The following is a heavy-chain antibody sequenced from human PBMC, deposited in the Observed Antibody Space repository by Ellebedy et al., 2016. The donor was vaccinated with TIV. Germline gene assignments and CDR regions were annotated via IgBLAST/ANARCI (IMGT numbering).Heavy chain of an antibody. Sequence: GGSLRLSCAASGFTVSSNYMNWVRQAPGKGLEWISTIYTGGSTYYPRSVKGRFTISRDNFKNTLHLQLNNLRAEDTAVYYCARGSWDSGSVSYYFDYWGQGILVTVSS. CDR2: IYTGGST. J-gene: IGHJ4*02. CDR1: GFTVSSNY. CDR3: ARGSWDSGSVSYYFDY. V-gene: IGHV3-53*01. D-gene: IGHD3-10*01.